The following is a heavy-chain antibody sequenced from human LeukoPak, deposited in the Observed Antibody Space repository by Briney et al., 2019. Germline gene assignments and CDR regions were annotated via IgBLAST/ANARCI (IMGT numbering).Heavy chain of an antibody. D-gene: IGHD2-2*01. CDR2: IYYSGST. J-gene: IGHJ5*02. CDR1: GGSISSYY. Sequence: SETLSLTCTVSGGSISSYYWSWIRQPPGKGLEWIGYIYYSGSTNYNPSLKSRVTISVDTSKNQFSLKLSSVTAADTAVYYCARAGYCSSTSCSVPLNWFDPWGQGTLVTDSS. V-gene: IGHV4-59*01. CDR3: ARAGYCSSTSCSVPLNWFDP.